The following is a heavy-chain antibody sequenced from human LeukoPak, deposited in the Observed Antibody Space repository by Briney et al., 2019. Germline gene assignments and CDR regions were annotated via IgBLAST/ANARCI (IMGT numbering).Heavy chain of an antibody. D-gene: IGHD4-17*01. CDR3: ATYYGDYVYDNNGMDV. J-gene: IGHJ6*02. CDR2: FDPEDGVT. Sequence: GASVNVSCKVSGYTLTELSMHWVRQAPGKGIERVGGFDPEDGVTIYAQKFQGRVTMTEDTSTDTAYMELSSLRSEDTAVYYCATYYGDYVYDNNGMDVWGQGTTVTVSS. CDR1: GYTLTELS. V-gene: IGHV1-24*01.